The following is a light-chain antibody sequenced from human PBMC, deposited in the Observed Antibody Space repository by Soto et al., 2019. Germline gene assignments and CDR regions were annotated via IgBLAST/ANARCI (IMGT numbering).Light chain of an antibody. CDR3: QQHADWPLT. Sequence: DIVLTQSPATLSLSPGDRATLSCRASRSVGSSLAWYQQKPGQAPGLLIYAASTRATGIPARFSGSGSGTDFTLTISSLEPEDFAVYYCQQHADWPLTFGGGTKVEIK. CDR2: AAS. CDR1: RSVGSS. J-gene: IGKJ4*01. V-gene: IGKV3-11*01.